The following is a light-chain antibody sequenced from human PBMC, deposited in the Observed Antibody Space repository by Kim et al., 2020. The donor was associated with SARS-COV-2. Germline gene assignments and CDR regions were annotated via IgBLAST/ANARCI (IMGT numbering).Light chain of an antibody. Sequence: QSFTISCTGTSSDVGSYNLVSWYQQHPGKAPKLMIYEVSQRPSGVSNRFSGSKSGNTASLTISGLQAEDEADYYCCSCAGSSTYVVFGGGTQLTVL. CDR3: CSCAGSSTYVV. CDR1: SSDVGSYNL. CDR2: EVS. J-gene: IGLJ2*01. V-gene: IGLV2-23*02.